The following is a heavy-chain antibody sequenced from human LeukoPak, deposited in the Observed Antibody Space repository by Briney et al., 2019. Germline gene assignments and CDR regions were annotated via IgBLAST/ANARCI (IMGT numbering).Heavy chain of an antibody. D-gene: IGHD1-26*01. V-gene: IGHV3-21*01. Sequence: VSSIISSSSYIYYAYSVKGRFTISRDNAKNSLYLQMNSLRAEDTAVYYCVPASVGATDYWGQGTLVTVSS. CDR2: IISSSSYI. J-gene: IGHJ4*02. CDR3: VPASVGATDY.